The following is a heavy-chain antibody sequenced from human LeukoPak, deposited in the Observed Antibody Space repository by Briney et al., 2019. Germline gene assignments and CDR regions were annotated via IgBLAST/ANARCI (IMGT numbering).Heavy chain of an antibody. CDR2: IRFDGSEK. Sequence: GGSLRLSCAASGFTFSSYVMHWVRQAPGKVLEWVTFIRFDGSEKFYANSVKGRFTISRDNSKNTLNLQMTSLRVEDTAVYYCAKGRDFHFEYWGQGTLVTVSS. CDR3: AKGRDFHFEY. D-gene: IGHD3-3*01. J-gene: IGHJ4*02. CDR1: GFTFSSYV. V-gene: IGHV3-30*02.